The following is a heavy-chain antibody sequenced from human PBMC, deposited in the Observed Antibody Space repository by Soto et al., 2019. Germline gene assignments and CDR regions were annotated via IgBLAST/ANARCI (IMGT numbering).Heavy chain of an antibody. CDR1: GGSFSGYY. CDR2: INHSGST. V-gene: IGHV4-34*01. J-gene: IGHJ4*02. Sequence: PSETLSLTCAVYGGSFSGYYWSWIRQPPGKGLEWIGEINHSGSTNYNPSLKSRVTISVDTSKNQFSLKLSSVTAADTAVYYCARETPSRIVDYWGQGTLVTVSS. CDR3: ARETPSRIVDY. D-gene: IGHD1-26*01.